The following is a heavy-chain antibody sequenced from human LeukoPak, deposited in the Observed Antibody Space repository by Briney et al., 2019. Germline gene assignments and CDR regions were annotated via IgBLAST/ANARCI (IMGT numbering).Heavy chain of an antibody. Sequence: PSQTLSLTCTVSGGSISSGSYYWSWLRQHPGKGLEWIGYIYYSGSTYYNPFLKSRVTISVDTSKNQFSLKLSSVTAADTAVYYCARVPHNYYDSSGSYEYFQHWGQGTLVTVSS. J-gene: IGHJ1*01. CDR1: GGSISSGSYY. CDR2: IYYSGST. V-gene: IGHV4-31*03. D-gene: IGHD3-22*01. CDR3: ARVPHNYYDSSGSYEYFQH.